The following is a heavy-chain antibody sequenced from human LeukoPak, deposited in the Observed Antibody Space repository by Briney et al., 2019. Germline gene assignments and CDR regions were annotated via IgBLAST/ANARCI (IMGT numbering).Heavy chain of an antibody. CDR3: ARGDLKSGSN. V-gene: IGHV4-34*01. J-gene: IGHJ4*02. CDR1: GGSFSGYY. D-gene: IGHD3-3*01. CDR2: TNHSGST. Sequence: SETLSLTCAVYGGSFSGYYWSWIRQPPGKGLEWIGETNHSGSTNYNPSLKSRVTISVDTSKNQISLKLSSVTAADTAVYYCARGDLKSGSNWGQGTLVTVSS.